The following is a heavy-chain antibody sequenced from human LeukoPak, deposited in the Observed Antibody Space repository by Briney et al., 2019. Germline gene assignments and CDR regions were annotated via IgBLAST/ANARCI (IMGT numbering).Heavy chain of an antibody. D-gene: IGHD1-26*01. J-gene: IGHJ1*01. CDR2: INPNSGGT. Sequence: ASVTVSCKASGYTFTGYYMHWVRQAPGQGLEWMGWINPNSGGTSYAQKFQGRVTMTRDTSIGTAYMELSRLRSDDTAVYYCARDGVGATPSEYFQHWGQGSLVTVSS. CDR1: GYTFTGYY. V-gene: IGHV1-2*02. CDR3: ARDGVGATPSEYFQH.